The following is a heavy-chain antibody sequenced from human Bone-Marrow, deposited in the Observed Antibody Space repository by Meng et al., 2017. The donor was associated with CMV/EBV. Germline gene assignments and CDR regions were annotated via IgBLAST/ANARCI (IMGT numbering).Heavy chain of an antibody. Sequence: GGSLRLSCAASGFTFSSYGMHWVRQAPGKGLEWVSAISGSGGSTYYADSVKGRFTISRDNSKNTLYLQMNSLRAEDTAVYYCARDRIVVVPAATNWFDPCGQGTLVTVSS. D-gene: IGHD2-2*01. CDR3: ARDRIVVVPAATNWFDP. CDR1: GFTFSSYG. CDR2: ISGSGGST. J-gene: IGHJ5*02. V-gene: IGHV3-23*01.